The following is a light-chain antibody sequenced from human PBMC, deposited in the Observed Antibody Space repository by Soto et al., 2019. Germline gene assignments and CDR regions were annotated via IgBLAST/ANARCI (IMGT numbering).Light chain of an antibody. CDR3: QQYNSYSGT. V-gene: IGKV1-5*03. J-gene: IGKJ1*01. CDR2: EAS. CDR1: QNIKSW. Sequence: DIHMTQSPSTLSASVGDRVTITCRASQNIKSWLAWYQQKAGKAPKLLIYEASTLERGVPSRFSGSGSGTEFTLTISSLQPDDFATYYCQQYNSYSGTFGQGTKVDIK.